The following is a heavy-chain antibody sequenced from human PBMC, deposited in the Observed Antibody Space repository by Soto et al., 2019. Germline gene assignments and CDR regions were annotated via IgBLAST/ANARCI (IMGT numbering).Heavy chain of an antibody. CDR2: IIPIFHTP. CDR3: ATLGSNPHNGFGP. CDR1: GGTFNNYA. D-gene: IGHD4-4*01. Sequence: QVQLLQSGAEVKTPGSSVKVSCKTSGGTFNNYAISWVRQAPGQGLEWMGGIIPIFHTPKYAQKFQCRVTITAVAPTSTAYMELSSLRSEETAIDYCATLGSNPHNGFGPGGQGTLVTVSS. V-gene: IGHV1-69*01. J-gene: IGHJ5*02.